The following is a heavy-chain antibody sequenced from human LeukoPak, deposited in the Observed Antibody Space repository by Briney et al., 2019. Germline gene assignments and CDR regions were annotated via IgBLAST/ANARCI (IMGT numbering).Heavy chain of an antibody. V-gene: IGHV4-34*01. D-gene: IGHD4-17*01. CDR1: GGSFSGYY. Sequence: SSETLSLTCAVYGGSFSGYYWSWIRQPPGKGLQWIGEINHSGSTNYNPSLKSRVTISVDTSKNQFSLKLSSVTAADTAVYYCARRQTVTTMTGAGSVGAFDIWGQGTMVTVSS. CDR2: INHSGST. J-gene: IGHJ3*02. CDR3: ARRQTVTTMTGAGSVGAFDI.